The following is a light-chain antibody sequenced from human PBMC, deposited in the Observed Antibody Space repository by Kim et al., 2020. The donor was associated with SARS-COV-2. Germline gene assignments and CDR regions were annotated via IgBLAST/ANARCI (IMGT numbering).Light chain of an antibody. Sequence: LLPGERATPSCRASQSVGNSLAWFQQKPGQAPRLLIFETSNRATGIPARFSGSGSGTAFTLTISSLEPEDFAVYYCQQRYNWPLTFGGGTKVDIK. V-gene: IGKV3-11*01. CDR1: QSVGNS. J-gene: IGKJ4*01. CDR3: QQRYNWPLT. CDR2: ETS.